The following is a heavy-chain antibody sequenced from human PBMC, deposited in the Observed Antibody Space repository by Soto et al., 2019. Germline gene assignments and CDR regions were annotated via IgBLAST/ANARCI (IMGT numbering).Heavy chain of an antibody. CDR1: GYMFTKSA. V-gene: IGHV1-3*01. Sequence: ASVKVSCKASGYMFTKSAMHWVRQAPGQRLEWMGWISGDSGNTKYSPKLQDRVTITRGTSASTAYMELSSLRSEDTALYYCARDGVAAGNINFDYWGQGTLVTVSS. J-gene: IGHJ4*01. D-gene: IGHD6-19*01. CDR3: ARDGVAAGNINFDY. CDR2: ISGDSGNT.